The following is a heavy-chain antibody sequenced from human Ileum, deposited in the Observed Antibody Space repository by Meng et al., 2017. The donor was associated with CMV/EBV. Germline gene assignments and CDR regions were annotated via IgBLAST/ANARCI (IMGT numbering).Heavy chain of an antibody. D-gene: IGHD2-21*01. CDR1: GYSFTRYW. J-gene: IGHJ4*02. CDR3: ARQTCDGGGYLLRRFFDY. CDR2: IYPGDSDT. V-gene: IGHV5-51*01. Sequence: KVSCKASGYSFTRYWIGWVRQMPGKGLEWMGSIYPGDSDTIYSPSFQGQVTISADKSVNTAYLQWSSLKASDTAMYYCARQTCDGGGYLLRRFFDYWGQGTLVTVSS.